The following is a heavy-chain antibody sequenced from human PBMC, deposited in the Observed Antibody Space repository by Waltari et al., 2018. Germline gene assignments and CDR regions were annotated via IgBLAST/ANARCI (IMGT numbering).Heavy chain of an antibody. Sequence: EVQLVESGGGLVKPGGSLRLSCAASGFTFSSYSMNWVRQAPGNGLEWVSTSSSSRSYIYYADSVKGRFTISRDNAKNSLYLQMNSLRAEDTAVYYCARIGIAVAGKGFDYWGQGTLVTVSS. V-gene: IGHV3-21*01. D-gene: IGHD6-19*01. CDR1: GFTFSSYS. CDR2: SSSSRSYI. CDR3: ARIGIAVAGKGFDY. J-gene: IGHJ4*02.